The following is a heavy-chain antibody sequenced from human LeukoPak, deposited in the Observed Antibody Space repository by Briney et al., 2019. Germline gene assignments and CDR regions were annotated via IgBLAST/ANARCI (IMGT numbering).Heavy chain of an antibody. J-gene: IGHJ5*02. CDR2: IHNSGST. CDR1: GGSITYYY. V-gene: IGHV4-59*01. Sequence: SETLCLTCAVSGGSITYYYRNWVRQPPGKGLEWIGYIHNSGSTSYNSSLKSRVTISADMSKNQVSLKLTSVTAADTAVYYCASCIVGANWFDPWGQGILVTVSS. CDR3: ASCIVGANWFDP. D-gene: IGHD1-26*01.